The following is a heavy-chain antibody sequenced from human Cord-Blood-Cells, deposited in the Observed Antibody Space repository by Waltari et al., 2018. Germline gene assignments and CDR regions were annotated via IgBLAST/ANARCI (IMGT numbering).Heavy chain of an antibody. CDR1: GFTLSSYW. J-gene: IGHJ3*02. CDR3: ASRQMSSHDAFDI. D-gene: IGHD6-13*01. CDR2: IKQDGSEK. Sequence: EVQLVESGGGLVQPGGSLRLSCAASGFTLSSYWMSWVRQAPGKGREWVANIKQDGSEKYYVDSVKGRFTISRDNAKNSLYLQMNSLRAEDTAVYYCASRQMSSHDAFDIWGQGTMVTVSS. V-gene: IGHV3-7*01.